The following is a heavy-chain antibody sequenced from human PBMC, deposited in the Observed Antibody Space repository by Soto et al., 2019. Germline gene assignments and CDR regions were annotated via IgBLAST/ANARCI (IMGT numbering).Heavy chain of an antibody. D-gene: IGHD6-19*01. CDR1: GGSFSGYY. CDR3: ARGLGSGWRFANVR. CDR2: INHSGST. J-gene: IGHJ4*02. V-gene: IGHV4-34*01. Sequence: SETLSLTCAVYGGSFSGYYWSWIRQPPGKGLEWIGEINHSGSTNYNPSLKSRFTISVDTFKNQFSLKLSSVTAADTAVYYCARGLGSGWRFANVRWGQGTLVTVSS.